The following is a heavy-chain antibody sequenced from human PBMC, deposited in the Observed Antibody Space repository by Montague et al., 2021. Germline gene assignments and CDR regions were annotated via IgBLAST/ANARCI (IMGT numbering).Heavy chain of an antibody. Sequence: SLILSCAASGFVFSSYWMTWVRRAPVKGLEWVANIKQDGFEKYYXESVRGRFTISRDNDKDSLYLQMNSLGVEDTAMYYCAKGGTTAMTPSSAWGHGTLVTVSS. CDR2: IKQDGFEK. J-gene: IGHJ5*01. D-gene: IGHD4-17*01. V-gene: IGHV3-7*01. CDR3: AKGGTTAMTPSSA. CDR1: GFVFSSYW.